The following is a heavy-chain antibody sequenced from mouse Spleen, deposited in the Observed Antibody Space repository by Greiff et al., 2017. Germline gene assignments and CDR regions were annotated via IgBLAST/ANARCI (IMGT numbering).Heavy chain of an antibody. V-gene: IGHV1S127*01. CDR3: TRYYGSSPWFAY. J-gene: IGHJ3*01. D-gene: IGHD1-1*01. Sequence: QVQLKQPGAELVKPGASVKMSCKASGYTFTSYWIHWVKQRPGQGLEWIGTIDPSDSYTSYNQKFKGKATLTVDTSSSTAYMQLSSLTSEDSAVYYCTRYYGSSPWFAYWGQGTLVTVSA. CDR1: GYTFTSYW. CDR2: IDPSDSYT.